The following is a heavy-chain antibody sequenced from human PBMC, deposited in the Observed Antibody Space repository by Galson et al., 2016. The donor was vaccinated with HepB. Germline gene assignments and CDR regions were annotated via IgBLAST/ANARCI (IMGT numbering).Heavy chain of an antibody. CDR2: ISSGSRTI. Sequence: SLRLSCAASGFIFSDHTMNWVRQAPGKGLEWLSYISSGSRTIYYADSVKGRFTISRDNARNSLYLHMNSLRDEDTAVYYCARDWGWVHWFDPWGQGTLVTGSS. D-gene: IGHD3-16*01. J-gene: IGHJ5*02. CDR1: GFIFSDHT. V-gene: IGHV3-48*02. CDR3: ARDWGWVHWFDP.